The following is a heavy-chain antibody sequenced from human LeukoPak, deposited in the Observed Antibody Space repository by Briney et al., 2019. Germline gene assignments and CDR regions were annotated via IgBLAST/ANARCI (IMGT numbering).Heavy chain of an antibody. J-gene: IGHJ3*02. CDR1: GYSISSGYH. D-gene: IGHD3-10*01. Sequence: PSETLSLTCTVSGYSISSGYHWGWIRQPPGKGLEWIGSIYHSGSTYYNPSLKSRVTISVDTSKNQFSLKLRSVTAADTAVYYCAKSNGYGLVDIWGQGTMVTVSS. CDR3: AKSNGYGLVDI. V-gene: IGHV4-38-2*02. CDR2: IYHSGST.